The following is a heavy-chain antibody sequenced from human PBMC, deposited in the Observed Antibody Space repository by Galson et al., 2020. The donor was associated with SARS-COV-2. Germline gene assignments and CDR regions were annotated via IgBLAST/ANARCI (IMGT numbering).Heavy chain of an antibody. V-gene: IGHV3-15*05. D-gene: IGHD2-2*01. CDR3: TSMTTLVVGDSADY. Sequence: GGSLRLSCAASGFTFTNAWMSWVRQAPGKGLEWVGRIKSRTDGGRADHAAAVKGRFTVPRDDVTNTLFLQMNSLKTEDTAVYYCTSMTTLVVGDSADYWGQGTLVTVSS. J-gene: IGHJ4*02. CDR2: IKSRTDGGRA. CDR1: GFTFTNAW.